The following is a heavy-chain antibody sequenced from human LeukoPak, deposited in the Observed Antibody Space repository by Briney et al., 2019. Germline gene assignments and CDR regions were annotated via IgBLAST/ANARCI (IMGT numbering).Heavy chain of an antibody. J-gene: IGHJ5*02. D-gene: IGHD2-2*01. Sequence: SETLSLTCAVYGGSFRGYYWSWIRQPPGKGLEWIGEINHSGSTNYNPSLKSRVTISVDTSKNQFSLKLSSVTAADTAVYYCARWIRRYQLPNRRGGFDPWGQGTLVTVSS. V-gene: IGHV4-34*01. CDR1: GGSFRGYY. CDR3: ARWIRRYQLPNRRGGFDP. CDR2: INHSGST.